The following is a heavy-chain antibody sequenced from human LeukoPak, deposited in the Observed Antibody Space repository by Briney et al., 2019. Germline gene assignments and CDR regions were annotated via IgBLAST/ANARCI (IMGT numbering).Heavy chain of an antibody. V-gene: IGHV4-59*01. CDR1: GGSISSYY. CDR3: ARGVGIVVIKGAFDI. D-gene: IGHD3-22*01. Sequence: SETLSLTCTVSGGSISSYYWSWIRQPPGKGLEWIGYIYYSGSTNYNPSLKSRVTISVDTSKNQFSLKLSSVTAADTAVYYCARGVGIVVIKGAFDIWGQGTMVTVSP. CDR2: IYYSGST. J-gene: IGHJ3*02.